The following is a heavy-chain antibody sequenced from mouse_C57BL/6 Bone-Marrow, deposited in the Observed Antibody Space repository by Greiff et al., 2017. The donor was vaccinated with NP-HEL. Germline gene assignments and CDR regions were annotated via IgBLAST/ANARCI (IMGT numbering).Heavy chain of an antibody. D-gene: IGHD1-1*01. J-gene: IGHJ2*01. V-gene: IGHV1-50*01. CDR1: GYTFTSYW. Sequence: QVQLQQPGAELVKPGASVKLSCTASGYTFTSYWMQWVKQRPGQGLEWIGEIDPSDSYTNYNHKFKGKATLTVDTSSSTAYMQLSSLTSEDSAVYYCARRAYYYGSSALDYWGQGTTLTVSS. CDR3: ARRAYYYGSSALDY. CDR2: IDPSDSYT.